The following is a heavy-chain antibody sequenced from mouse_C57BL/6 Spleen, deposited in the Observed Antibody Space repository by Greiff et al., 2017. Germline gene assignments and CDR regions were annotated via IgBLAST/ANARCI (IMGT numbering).Heavy chain of an antibody. CDR3: AKGAADGAMDY. D-gene: IGHD3-3*01. CDR1: GYTFTSYW. J-gene: IGHJ4*01. CDR2: IHPNSGST. V-gene: IGHV1-64*01. Sequence: VQLQQPGAELVKPGASVKLSCKASGYTFTSYWMHWVKQRPGQGLEWIGMIHPNSGSTNFNEKFKSKATLTVDKSSSTAYMQLSSLTSEDSAVYYCAKGAADGAMDYWGQGTSVTVSS.